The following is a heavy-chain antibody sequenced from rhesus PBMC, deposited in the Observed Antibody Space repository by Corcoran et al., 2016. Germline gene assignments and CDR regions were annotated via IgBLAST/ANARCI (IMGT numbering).Heavy chain of an antibody. D-gene: IGHD2-33*01. CDR1: GFSISTRGMG. J-gene: IGHJ4*01. CDR3: ARRRGVAAPFDY. V-gene: IGHV2-174*01. CDR2: IHWDDDE. Sequence: QVTLKESGPALVKPTQTLTLTCTFSGFSISTRGMGVGWIRHPPGKALEWLALIHWDDDEYYSTSLKSRLTISKDTSKNQVVLTMTKMDPVDTATYYCARRRGVAAPFDYWGQGVLVTVSS.